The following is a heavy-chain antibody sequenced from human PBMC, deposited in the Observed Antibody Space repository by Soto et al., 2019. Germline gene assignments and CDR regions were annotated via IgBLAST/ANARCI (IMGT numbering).Heavy chain of an antibody. CDR2: ISWNSGSI. Sequence: EVQLVESGGGLVQPGRSLRLSCAASGFTFDDYAMHWVRQAPGKGLEWVSGISWNSGSIGYADSVKGRFTISRDNAKNSLYLQMNSLGAEDTALYYCAKDQTPYYYEESLNFDYWGQGTLVTVSS. J-gene: IGHJ4*02. D-gene: IGHD3-22*01. CDR3: AKDQTPYYYEESLNFDY. CDR1: GFTFDDYA. V-gene: IGHV3-9*01.